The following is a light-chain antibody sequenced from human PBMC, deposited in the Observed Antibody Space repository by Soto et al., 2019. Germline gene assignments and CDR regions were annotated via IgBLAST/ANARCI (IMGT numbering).Light chain of an antibody. Sequence: ENVVKQSPGTLSLSKGERATLSCRASQSFNSIYLAWYQQKPGQAPRLLIYGASSRATGIPDRFSGSGSGTDFTLTISSLQPEDFATYYCQQYHSFPLPFGGGTKVDIK. CDR2: GAS. J-gene: IGKJ4*01. CDR3: QQYHSFPLP. CDR1: QSFNSIY. V-gene: IGKV3-20*01.